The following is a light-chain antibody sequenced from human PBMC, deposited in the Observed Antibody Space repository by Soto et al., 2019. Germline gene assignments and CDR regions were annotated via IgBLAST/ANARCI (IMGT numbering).Light chain of an antibody. CDR3: QQRSNWPWT. V-gene: IGKV3-11*01. J-gene: IGKJ1*01. CDR1: QSVSSY. Sequence: IVSTQSPATLSLSPGERATLSCRASQSVSSYLAWYQQKPGQAPRLLIYDASNRATGIPARFSGSGSGTDFTLTISSLEPEDFAVYYCQQRSNWPWTFGQGTKV. CDR2: DAS.